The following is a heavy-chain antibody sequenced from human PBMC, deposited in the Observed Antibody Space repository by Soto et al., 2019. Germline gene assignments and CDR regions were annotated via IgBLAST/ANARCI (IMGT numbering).Heavy chain of an antibody. CDR1: GFTFSSYG. CDR3: AKVTAMDDSYYYGMEV. CDR2: ISYDGRNT. V-gene: IGHV3-30*18. D-gene: IGHD5-18*01. Sequence: GGSLRLSCAASGFTFSSYGMDWVRQAPGKGLEWVAVISYDGRNTYYPDSVKGRFTISRDNSKNTLYLQMNSLRAEDTAVYYCAKVTAMDDSYYYGMEVWGQGTTVTVSS. J-gene: IGHJ6*02.